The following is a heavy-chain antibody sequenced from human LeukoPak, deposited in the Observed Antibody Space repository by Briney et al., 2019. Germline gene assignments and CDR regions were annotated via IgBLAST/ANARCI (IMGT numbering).Heavy chain of an antibody. D-gene: IGHD6-13*01. CDR1: GFTFRSYG. J-gene: IGHJ4*02. V-gene: IGHV3-30*18. CDR3: AKDIYPWYSSTLAY. CDR2: ISSDGSNK. Sequence: PGRSLRLSCAASGFTFRSYGMHWVRQAPGKGLEWVAVISSDGSNKYHADSVTGRFTIFRDNAKNSLYLQMNSLRAEDTALYYCAKDIYPWYSSTLAYWGQGTLVTVSS.